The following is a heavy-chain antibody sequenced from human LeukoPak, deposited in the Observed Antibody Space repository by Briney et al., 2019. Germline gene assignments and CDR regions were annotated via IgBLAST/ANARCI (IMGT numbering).Heavy chain of an antibody. CDR3: ARDHGYDYGDYGSWFDP. J-gene: IGHJ5*02. CDR1: GGSFSGYY. V-gene: IGHV4-34*01. Sequence: SETLSLTCAVYGGSFSGYYWSWIRQPPGKGLEWIGEINHSGSTNYNPSLKSRVTISVDTSKNQLSLKLSSVTAADTAVYYCARDHGYDYGDYGSWFDPWGQGTLVTVSS. CDR2: INHSGST. D-gene: IGHD4-17*01.